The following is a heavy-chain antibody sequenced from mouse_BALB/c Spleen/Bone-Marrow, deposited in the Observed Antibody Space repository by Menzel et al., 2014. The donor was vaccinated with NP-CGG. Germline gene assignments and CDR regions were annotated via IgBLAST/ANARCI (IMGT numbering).Heavy chain of an antibody. CDR3: ARDDYDDYYAMDY. D-gene: IGHD2-4*01. V-gene: IGHV14-3*02. CDR1: GFNIKDTY. Sequence: EVQLQQSGAELVKPGASVKLSCTASGFNIKDTYMHWVKQRPEQGLEWIGRIDPANGNTKYDPKFQDKATITTDTSSNTAYLQLSSLTSDDTAVYYCARDDYDDYYAMDYWGQGTSVTVSS. CDR2: IDPANGNT. J-gene: IGHJ4*01.